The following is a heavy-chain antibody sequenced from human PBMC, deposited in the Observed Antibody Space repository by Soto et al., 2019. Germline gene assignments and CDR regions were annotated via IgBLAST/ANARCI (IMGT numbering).Heavy chain of an antibody. CDR2: INGDGSST. V-gene: IGHV3-74*01. J-gene: IGHJ5*01. Sequence: GGSLRLSCAASGFTFSSHWMHWVRQAPGKGLVWVSRINGDGSSTSYADSVKGRFAISRDNAKNMLYLQVNSLRADDTAVYYCAGSPGLSRISGTTLGAWGQGTLVTVSS. CDR1: GFTFSSHW. D-gene: IGHD1-7*01. CDR3: AGSPGLSRISGTTLGA.